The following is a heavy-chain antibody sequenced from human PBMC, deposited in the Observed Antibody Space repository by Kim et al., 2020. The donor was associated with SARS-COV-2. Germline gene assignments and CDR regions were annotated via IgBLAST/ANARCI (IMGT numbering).Heavy chain of an antibody. CDR3: ATGRDF. Sequence: GTGRTAFFADSGRGRFTISRDNSNNMGYLQMNSLSAEDTALYYCATGRDFWGQGTLVTVSS. J-gene: IGHJ4*02. CDR2: GTGRTA. D-gene: IGHD2-15*01. V-gene: IGHV3-23*01.